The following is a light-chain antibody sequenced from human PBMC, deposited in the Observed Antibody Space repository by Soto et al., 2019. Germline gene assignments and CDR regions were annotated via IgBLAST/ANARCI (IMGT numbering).Light chain of an antibody. V-gene: IGKV1-16*01. J-gene: IGKJ5*01. CDR2: AAS. Sequence: DIQMTQSPSSLSAFVGDRVTISCRASQDISNFLAWFQQKPGKAPRALIFAASNLQSGVPSRFSGSGSGTDFTLTISSLQPEDSATYYCQHYASYPVTFGQGTRLEIK. CDR3: QHYASYPVT. CDR1: QDISNF.